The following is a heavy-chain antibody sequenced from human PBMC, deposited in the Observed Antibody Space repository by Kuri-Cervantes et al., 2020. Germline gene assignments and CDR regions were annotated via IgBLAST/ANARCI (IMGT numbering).Heavy chain of an antibody. CDR3: AKAANYDILTGYFPR. Sequence: GESLKISCAASGFAFNSYTMNWVRQAPGKGLEWVSSIDTAGDTYYPGSVKGRFTISRDNAKNTLYLQMNSLRHEDTALYFCAKAANYDILTGYFPRWGQGTLVTVSS. D-gene: IGHD3-9*01. CDR2: IDTAGDT. V-gene: IGHV3-13*01. J-gene: IGHJ4*02. CDR1: GFAFNSYT.